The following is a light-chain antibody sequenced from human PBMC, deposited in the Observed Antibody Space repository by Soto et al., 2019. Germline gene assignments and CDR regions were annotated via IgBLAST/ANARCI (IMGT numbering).Light chain of an antibody. Sequence: SVLTQPPSVSVSPGQPDAISCTATSSDVGSYNHASWYQQPPGLAPKPTIYVVTSRPSSVPARPSGSKYGTTASLNISGLQAEDEADYYCNSYTGSSTYVFGTGSKVTV. CDR1: SSDVGSYNH. V-gene: IGLV2-18*04. CDR3: NSYTGSSTYV. J-gene: IGLJ1*01. CDR2: VVT.